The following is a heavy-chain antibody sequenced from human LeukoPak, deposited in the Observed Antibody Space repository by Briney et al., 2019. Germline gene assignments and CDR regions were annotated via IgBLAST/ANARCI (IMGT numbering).Heavy chain of an antibody. CDR3: ARHSTYYSGSGSYYNRAGKYYYMDV. CDR1: GGSISTSNYY. V-gene: IGHV4-39*01. D-gene: IGHD3-10*01. CDR2: IFYSGST. Sequence: PSETLSLTCTVSGGSISTSNYYWGWIRQPPGKGLEWIGNIFYSGSTYYSPSLKSRVTISLDTSRNQFSLKLNSVTAADTAVYYCARHSTYYSGSGSYYNRAGKYYYMDVWGKGTTVTISS. J-gene: IGHJ6*03.